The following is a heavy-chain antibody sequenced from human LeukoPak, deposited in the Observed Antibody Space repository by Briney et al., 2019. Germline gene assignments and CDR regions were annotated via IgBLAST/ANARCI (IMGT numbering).Heavy chain of an antibody. CDR2: INHSGST. J-gene: IGHJ6*02. V-gene: IGHV4-34*01. CDR3: ARLRIAAAFAYYYGMDV. Sequence: EPSETLSPTCAVYGGSFSGYYWSWIRQPPGKGLEWIGEINHSGSTNYNPSLKSRVTISVDTSKNQFSLKLSSVTAADTAVYYCARLRIAAAFAYYYGMDVWGQGTTVTVSS. D-gene: IGHD6-13*01. CDR1: GGSFSGYY.